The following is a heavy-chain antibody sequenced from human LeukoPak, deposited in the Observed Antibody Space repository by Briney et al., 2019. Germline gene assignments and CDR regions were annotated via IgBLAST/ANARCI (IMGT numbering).Heavy chain of an antibody. CDR2: INPNSGAT. CDR3: ARVGKLMPEFEF. D-gene: IGHD3-16*01. J-gene: IGHJ4*02. CDR1: GYTFIEYY. Sequence: ASVKVSCKSSGYTFIEYYIHWVRQAPGQGLEWMGWINPNSGATKYVQKFQGRVSMTRDTSINTAYMDLTNLRSDDAAIFYCARVGKLMPEFEFWGQGTLVTVSS. V-gene: IGHV1-2*02.